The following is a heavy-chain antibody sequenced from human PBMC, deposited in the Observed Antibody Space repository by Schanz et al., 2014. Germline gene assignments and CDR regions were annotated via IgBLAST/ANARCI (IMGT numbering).Heavy chain of an antibody. Sequence: VQLVESGGGVVQPGRSLRLSCAASGFIFSNYGMHWVRQAPGKGLEWVSAISGSGGSTYYADSVKGRFTISRDSPKNTLYLQMNSLRAEDTAVYYCAKQIHYDILTVTRNWGQGTLVTVSS. CDR3: AKQIHYDILTVTRN. CDR2: ISGSGGST. CDR1: GFIFSNYG. V-gene: IGHV3-23*04. D-gene: IGHD3-9*01. J-gene: IGHJ4*02.